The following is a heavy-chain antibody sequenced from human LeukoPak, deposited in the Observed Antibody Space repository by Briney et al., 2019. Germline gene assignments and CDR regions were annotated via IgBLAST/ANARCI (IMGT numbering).Heavy chain of an antibody. V-gene: IGHV3-48*01. Sequence: GGSLRLSCAASGFTFSSYSMNWVRQAPGKGLEGVSYISSSSSTIYYADSVKGRFTISRDNAKNSLYLQMNSLRAEDTAVYYCASSPPRYYYDSSGYRNKYAFDIWGQGTMVTVSS. D-gene: IGHD3-22*01. CDR1: GFTFSSYS. J-gene: IGHJ3*02. CDR3: ASSPPRYYYDSSGYRNKYAFDI. CDR2: ISSSSSTI.